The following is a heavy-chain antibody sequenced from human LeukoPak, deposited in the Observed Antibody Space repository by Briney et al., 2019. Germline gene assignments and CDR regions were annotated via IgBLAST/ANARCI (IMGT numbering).Heavy chain of an antibody. CDR2: ISYDGSNK. V-gene: IGHV3-30*01. J-gene: IGHJ4*02. Sequence: GGSLRLSCAASGFTFSSYAMHWVRQAPGKGLEWVAVISYDGSNKYYADSVKGRFTISRDNSKNTLYLQMNSLRAEDTAVYYCARDGPVSGNPGVLGYWGQGTLVTVSS. D-gene: IGHD1-26*01. CDR3: ARDGPVSGNPGVLGY. CDR1: GFTFSSYA.